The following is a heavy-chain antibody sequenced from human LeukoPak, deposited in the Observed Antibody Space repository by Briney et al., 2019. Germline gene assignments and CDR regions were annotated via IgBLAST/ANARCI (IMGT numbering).Heavy chain of an antibody. CDR1: GGSISSGGYY. D-gene: IGHD5-12*01. Sequence: PSETLSLTCTVSGGSISSGGYYWSWIRQPPGKGLEWIGYIYHSGSTYYNPSLKSRVTISVDRSKNQFSLKLSSVTAADTAVYYCARLTQGGYDVYYYYGMDVWGQGTTVTVSS. V-gene: IGHV4-30-2*01. CDR3: ARLTQGGYDVYYYYGMDV. CDR2: IYHSGST. J-gene: IGHJ6*02.